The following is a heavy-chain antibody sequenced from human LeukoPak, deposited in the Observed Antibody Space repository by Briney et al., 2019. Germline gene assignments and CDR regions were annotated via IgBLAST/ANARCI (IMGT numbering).Heavy chain of an antibody. Sequence: GGSLRLSCAASGFTFDDYGMSWVRQAPGKGLEWVSGRNGGSTGYADSVKGRFTISRDNAKNSLYLQMNSLRAEDTALYYCARDISPPHYYDSSGYTVWGQGTLVTVSS. V-gene: IGHV3-20*04. CDR1: GFTFDDYG. J-gene: IGHJ4*02. CDR3: ARDISPPHYYDSSGYTV. D-gene: IGHD3-22*01. CDR2: RNGGST.